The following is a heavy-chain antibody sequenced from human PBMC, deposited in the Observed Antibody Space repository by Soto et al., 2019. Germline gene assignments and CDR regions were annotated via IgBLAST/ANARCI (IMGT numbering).Heavy chain of an antibody. J-gene: IGHJ5*02. V-gene: IGHV3-11*01. CDR1: GFTFSDYY. D-gene: IGHD3-3*01. CDR2: ISSSGSTI. Sequence: GGSLRLSCAASGFTFSDYYMSWIRQAPGKGLEWVSYISSSGSTIYYADSVKGRFTISRDNAKNSLYLQMNSLRAEDTAVYYCARDYSPQAYYDFWSGYYSNWFDPWGQGTLVTVSS. CDR3: ARDYSPQAYYDFWSGYYSNWFDP.